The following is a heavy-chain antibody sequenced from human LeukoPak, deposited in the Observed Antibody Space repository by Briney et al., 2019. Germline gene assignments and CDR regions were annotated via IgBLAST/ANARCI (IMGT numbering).Heavy chain of an antibody. D-gene: IGHD3-16*01. CDR2: ISYDGSNK. J-gene: IGHJ3*02. V-gene: IGHV3-30-3*01. Sequence: GGSLRLSCAASGFTFSSYAMHWVRQAPGKGLEWVAVISYDGSNKYYADSVKGRFTISRDNSKNTLYLQMNSLRAEDTAVYYCANGGDLREAFDIWGQGTMVTVSS. CDR1: GFTFSSYA. CDR3: ANGGDLREAFDI.